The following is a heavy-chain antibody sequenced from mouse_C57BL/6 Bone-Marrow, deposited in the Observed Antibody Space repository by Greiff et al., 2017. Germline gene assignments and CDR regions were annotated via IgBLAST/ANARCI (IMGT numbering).Heavy chain of an antibody. CDR3: ARWGPAWFAY. CDR2: IHPNSGST. CDR1: GYTFTSYW. V-gene: IGHV1-64*01. J-gene: IGHJ3*01. Sequence: QVQLQQSGAELVKPGASVTLSCKASGYTFTSYWMHWVKQRPGQGLEWIGMIHPNSGSTNYNEKFKSKATLTVDKSSSPAYMQLSSLTSEDSAVXYCARWGPAWFAYWGQGTLVTVSA.